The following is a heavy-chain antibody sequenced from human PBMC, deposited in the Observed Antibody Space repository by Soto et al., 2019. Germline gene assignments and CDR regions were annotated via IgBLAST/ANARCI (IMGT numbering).Heavy chain of an antibody. Sequence: SETLSLTCTVSGGSISSYYWSWIRQPAGKGLEWIGRIYTSGSTNYNPSLKSRVTMSVDTSKNQFSLKLSSVTAADTAVYYCARDVMVRGPRSWFDPRGQGTLVTVSS. CDR2: IYTSGST. CDR3: ARDVMVRGPRSWFDP. CDR1: GGSISSYY. J-gene: IGHJ5*02. V-gene: IGHV4-4*07. D-gene: IGHD3-10*01.